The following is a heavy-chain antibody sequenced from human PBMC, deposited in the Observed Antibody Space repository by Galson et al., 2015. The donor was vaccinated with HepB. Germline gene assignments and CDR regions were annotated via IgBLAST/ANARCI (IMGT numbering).Heavy chain of an antibody. CDR2: IIPILGIA. CDR3: ARDRRGNYYDSSGYYPDAFDI. V-gene: IGHV1-69*10. Sequence: SVKVSCKASGGTFSSYAISWVRQAPGQGLEWMGGIIPILGIANYAQKFQGRVTITADKSTSTAYMELSSLRSEDTAVYYCARDRRGNYYDSSGYYPDAFDIWGQGTMVTVSS. CDR1: GGTFSSYA. J-gene: IGHJ3*02. D-gene: IGHD3-22*01.